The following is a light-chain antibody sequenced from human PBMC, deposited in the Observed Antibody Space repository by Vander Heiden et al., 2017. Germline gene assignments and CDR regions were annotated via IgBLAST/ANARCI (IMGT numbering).Light chain of an antibody. V-gene: IGLV3-1*01. J-gene: IGLJ1*01. CDR3: QAWDSSNAGV. CDR2: QDS. Sequence: SYELTQPPSVSVSPGQTARITCSGDKLGYKYACWYQQKPGHSPVLVIYQDSKRPSGLPDRFSGSNSGTTATLTISGTQAMDDADYYCQAWDSSNAGVFGTGTKVTVL. CDR1: KLGYKY.